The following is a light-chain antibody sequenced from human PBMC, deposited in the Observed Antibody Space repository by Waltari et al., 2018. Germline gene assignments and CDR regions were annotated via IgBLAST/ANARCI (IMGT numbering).Light chain of an antibody. CDR1: QDISNY. CDR2: DAS. J-gene: IGKJ5*01. CDR3: QQYDNLPSNT. Sequence: DIQMTQSPSSLSASVGDRVTITCQASQDISNYLNWYQQKPGKAPKRLIYDASNLETGVPSRFSGSGSGTDFTFTISSLQPEDIATYYCQQYDNLPSNTFGQGTRLEIK. V-gene: IGKV1-33*01.